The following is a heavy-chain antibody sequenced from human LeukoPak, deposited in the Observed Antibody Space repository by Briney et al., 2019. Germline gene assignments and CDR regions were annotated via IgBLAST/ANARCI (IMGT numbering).Heavy chain of an antibody. CDR3: AKDGGLGGLYYFDY. CDR1: GFTFSSYA. CDR2: ISSSSSYI. J-gene: IGHJ4*02. V-gene: IGHV3-21*04. D-gene: IGHD2-15*01. Sequence: GGSLRLSCAASGFTFSSYAMSWVRQAPGKGLEWVSSISSSSSYIYYADSVEGRFTISRDNAKNSLYLQMNSLRAEDTAVYYCAKDGGLGGLYYFDYWGQGTLVTVSS.